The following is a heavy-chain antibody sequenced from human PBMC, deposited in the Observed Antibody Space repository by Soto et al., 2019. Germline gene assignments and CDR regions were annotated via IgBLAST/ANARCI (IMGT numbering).Heavy chain of an antibody. V-gene: IGHV3-15*01. CDR3: TSLYYGH. Sequence: VSLRLSCAASEFTFTYAWMSWVRQAPGKGLEWVGRIKSKTDGGTTDYAAPVKGRFTISRDESQNTLYLQMNSLKTEDTAVYYCTSLYYGHWGQGTLVTVSS. D-gene: IGHD3-16*02. CDR2: IKSKTDGGTT. J-gene: IGHJ4*02. CDR1: EFTFTYAW.